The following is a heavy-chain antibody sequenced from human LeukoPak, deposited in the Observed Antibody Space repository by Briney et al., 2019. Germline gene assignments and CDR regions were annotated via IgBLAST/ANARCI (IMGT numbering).Heavy chain of an antibody. D-gene: IGHD4/OR15-4a*01. CDR1: GGTFSSYA. CDR2: IIPIFGTA. V-gene: IGHV1-69*06. Sequence: SVKVSCKASGGTFSSYAISWVRQAPGQGLEWMGGIIPIFGTANYAQKFQGRVTITADKSTNTAYMELSSLRFDDTAVYYCARESPQTGAYTDYGAYYFDSWGQGTLVTVSS. J-gene: IGHJ4*02. CDR3: ARESPQTGAYTDYGAYYFDS.